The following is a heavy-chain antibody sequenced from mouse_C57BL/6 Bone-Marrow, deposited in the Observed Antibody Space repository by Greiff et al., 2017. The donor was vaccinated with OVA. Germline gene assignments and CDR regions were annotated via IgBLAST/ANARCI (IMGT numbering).Heavy chain of an antibody. Sequence: VHLVESGPELVKPGASVKISCKASGYAFSSSWMNWVKQRPGKGLEWIGRIYPGDGDTNYNGKFKGKATLTADKSSSTAYMQLSSLTSEDSAVYFCARDRATVVDYWGQGTTLTVSS. CDR3: ARDRATVVDY. D-gene: IGHD1-1*01. V-gene: IGHV1-82*01. CDR1: GYAFSSSW. J-gene: IGHJ2*01. CDR2: IYPGDGDT.